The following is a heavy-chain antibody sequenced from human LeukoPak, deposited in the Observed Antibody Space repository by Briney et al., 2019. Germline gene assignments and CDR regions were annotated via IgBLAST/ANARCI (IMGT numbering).Heavy chain of an antibody. J-gene: IGHJ5*02. CDR1: GFTFSSYG. D-gene: IGHD3-3*01. Sequence: GRSLRLSCAASGFTFSSYGMHWVRQAPGKGLEWVAFIRYDGSNKYYADSVKGRFTISRDNAKNTLYLQMNSLRAEDTAVYYCARGGVRNYDLPFDPWGQGTLVTVSS. V-gene: IGHV3-33*01. CDR3: ARGGVRNYDLPFDP. CDR2: IRYDGSNK.